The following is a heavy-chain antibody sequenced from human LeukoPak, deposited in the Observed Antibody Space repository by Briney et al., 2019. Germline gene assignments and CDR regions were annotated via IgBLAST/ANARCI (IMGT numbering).Heavy chain of an antibody. Sequence: SETLSLTCTVSGGSISSYYWSWIRQPPGKGLEWIGYIYYSGSTNYNPSLKSRVTISVDTSKNQFSLKLSSVTAADTAVYYCARVLRGSSWYGLFDYWGQGTLVTVSS. J-gene: IGHJ4*02. CDR3: ARVLRGSSWYGLFDY. CDR1: GGSISSYY. CDR2: IYYSGST. V-gene: IGHV4-59*01. D-gene: IGHD6-13*01.